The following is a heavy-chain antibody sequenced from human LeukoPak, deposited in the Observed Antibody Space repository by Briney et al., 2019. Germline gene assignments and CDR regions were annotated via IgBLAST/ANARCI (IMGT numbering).Heavy chain of an antibody. V-gene: IGHV4-39*07. CDR1: GGSISSSSYY. CDR2: IYYSGST. CDR3: ARNTYYYDSSGYYHLNGFDP. D-gene: IGHD3-22*01. Sequence: PSETLSLTCTVSGGSISSSSYYWGWIRQAPGKGLEWIGSIYYSGSTNYNPSHKSRVTISVDTSKNQFSLKLSSVTAADTAVYYCARNTYYYDSSGYYHLNGFDPWGQGTLVTVSS. J-gene: IGHJ5*02.